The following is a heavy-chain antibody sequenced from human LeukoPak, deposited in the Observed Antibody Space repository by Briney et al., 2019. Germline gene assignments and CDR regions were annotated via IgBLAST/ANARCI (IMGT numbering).Heavy chain of an antibody. CDR2: ISAYNGNT. D-gene: IGHD4-17*01. CDR3: ARADYGDYRDAFDI. Sequence: ASVKVSCKASGYTFTSYGISWVRQAPGQGLEWMGWISAYNGNTNYAQKFQGRVTMTTDTSTSTAYMELRSLRSDDTAVYYCARADYGDYRDAFDIWGQGTMATVSS. J-gene: IGHJ3*02. CDR1: GYTFTSYG. V-gene: IGHV1-18*01.